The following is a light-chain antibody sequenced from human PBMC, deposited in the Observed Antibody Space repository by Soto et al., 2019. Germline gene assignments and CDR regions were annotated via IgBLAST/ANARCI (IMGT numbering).Light chain of an antibody. CDR2: EDS. V-gene: IGLV2-14*01. J-gene: IGLJ3*02. CDR1: SSDVGGYNY. Sequence: QSVLTQPASVPGSPGQSITISCTGTSSDVGGYNYVSWYQQHPDKAPKLMIYEDSNRPSGVSNRISGSKSGNTASLTISGLQAEDESDYYCSSYINSSTLVFGGGTKLTVL. CDR3: SSYINSSTLV.